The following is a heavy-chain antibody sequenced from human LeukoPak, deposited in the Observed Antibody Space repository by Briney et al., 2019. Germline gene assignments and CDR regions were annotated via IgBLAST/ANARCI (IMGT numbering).Heavy chain of an antibody. V-gene: IGHV3-74*01. D-gene: IGHD6-13*01. CDR3: ARDSRGIAAQTTFDY. CDR2: INSYGRST. Sequence: GGSLRLSCAASGFTFSSYWMHWVRQAPGKGLVWILRINSYGRSTSYADSVKGRFTISRDNAKNTLYLQLNSLRAEDTAVYYCARDSRGIAAQTTFDYWGQGTLVTVSS. CDR1: GFTFSSYW. J-gene: IGHJ4*02.